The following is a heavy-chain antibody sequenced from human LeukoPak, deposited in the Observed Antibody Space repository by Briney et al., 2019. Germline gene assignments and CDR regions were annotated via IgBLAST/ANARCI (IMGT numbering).Heavy chain of an antibody. CDR3: ARILPRSVKQWQPFEY. CDR1: GGSISPYY. CDR2: INHSGST. Sequence: TSETLSLTCTVSGGSISPYYWSWIRQPPGKGLEWIGEINHSGSTNYNPSLKSRVTISVDTSKNQFSLKLSSVTAADTAVYYCARILPRSVKQWQPFEYWGQGTLVTVSS. D-gene: IGHD6-19*01. V-gene: IGHV4-34*01. J-gene: IGHJ4*02.